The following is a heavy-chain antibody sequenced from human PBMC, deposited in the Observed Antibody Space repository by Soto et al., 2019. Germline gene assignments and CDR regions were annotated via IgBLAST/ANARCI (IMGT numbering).Heavy chain of an antibody. CDR2: IYYSGST. CDR1: GGSISSGGYY. V-gene: IGHV4-31*03. J-gene: IGHJ4*02. Sequence: PSETLSLTCTVSGGSISSGGYYWSWIRQHPGKGLEWIGYIYYSGSTYYNPSLNSRVTISVDTSKNQFSLKLSSVTAADTAVYYCAREGIGYFDYWGQGTLVTVSS. D-gene: IGHD2-15*01. CDR3: AREGIGYFDY.